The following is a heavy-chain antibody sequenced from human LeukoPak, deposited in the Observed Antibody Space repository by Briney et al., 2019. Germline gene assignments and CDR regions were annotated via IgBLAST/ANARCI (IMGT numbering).Heavy chain of an antibody. Sequence: GGSLRLSCAASGFTFSSYSMNWVRQAPGKGLEWVSAISGSGGSTYYADSVKGRFTISRDNSKNTLYLQMNSLRAEDTAVYYCTILKADVLRYFDWLLPPFEYWGQGTLVTVSS. D-gene: IGHD3-9*01. CDR2: ISGSGGST. V-gene: IGHV3-23*01. CDR1: GFTFSSYS. J-gene: IGHJ4*02. CDR3: TILKADVLRYFDWLLPPFEY.